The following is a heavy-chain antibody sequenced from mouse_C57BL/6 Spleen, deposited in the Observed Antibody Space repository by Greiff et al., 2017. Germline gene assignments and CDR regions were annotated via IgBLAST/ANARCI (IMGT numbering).Heavy chain of an antibody. V-gene: IGHV5-12*01. CDR2: ISNGGGST. CDR3: ARRGYGYDAYFDY. Sequence: EVKLLESGGGLVQPGGSLKLSCAASGFTFSDYYMYWVRQTPEKRLEWVAYISNGGGSTYYPDTVKGRFNISRDNAKKTLYLQMSRLKSENTAVYYCARRGYGYDAYFDYWGQGTTLTVSS. J-gene: IGHJ2*01. CDR1: GFTFSDYY. D-gene: IGHD2-2*01.